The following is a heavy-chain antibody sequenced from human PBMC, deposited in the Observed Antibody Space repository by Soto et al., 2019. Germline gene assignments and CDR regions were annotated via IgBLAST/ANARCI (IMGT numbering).Heavy chain of an antibody. Sequence: QVQLVQSGAEVKKPGSSVKVSCKASGGTFSSYAISWVRQAPGQGLEWMGGIIPIFGTANYAQKFQGRVTLTADASTSTSYMELSSLRSEDTAVYYCARVLGYCSGGSCYGFGGMDVWGQGTTVTVSS. J-gene: IGHJ6*02. CDR3: ARVLGYCSGGSCYGFGGMDV. V-gene: IGHV1-69*12. CDR1: GGTFSSYA. CDR2: IIPIFGTA. D-gene: IGHD2-15*01.